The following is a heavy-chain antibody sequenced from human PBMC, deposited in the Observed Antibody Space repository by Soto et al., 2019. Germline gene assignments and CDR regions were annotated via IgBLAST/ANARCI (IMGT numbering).Heavy chain of an antibody. Sequence: PGGSLRLSCAASGFTFSSYWMSWVRQAPGKGLEWVANIKQDGSEKYYVDSVKGRFTISRDNAKNSLYLQMNSLRAEDTAVYYCAREYYDILTGSPQCAFDIWGQGTMVTVSS. CDR1: GFTFSSYW. D-gene: IGHD3-9*01. CDR2: IKQDGSEK. V-gene: IGHV3-7*05. CDR3: AREYYDILTGSPQCAFDI. J-gene: IGHJ3*02.